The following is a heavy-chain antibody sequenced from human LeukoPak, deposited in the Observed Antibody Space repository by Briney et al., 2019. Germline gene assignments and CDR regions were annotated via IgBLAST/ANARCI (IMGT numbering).Heavy chain of an antibody. J-gene: IGHJ4*02. V-gene: IGHV4-39*07. CDR1: AGSISSSSYY. D-gene: IGHD3-10*01. CDR2: IYYSGST. Sequence: SETLSLTCTVPAGSISSSSYYCGWIRQPPGKGLEWFGSIYYSGSTYYNPSLKSRVTISVDTAKNQFSLKLSSVTAEEAAVYYCARELGWESYYKATPFDLWGQGTLVTVSS. CDR3: ARELGWESYYKATPFDL.